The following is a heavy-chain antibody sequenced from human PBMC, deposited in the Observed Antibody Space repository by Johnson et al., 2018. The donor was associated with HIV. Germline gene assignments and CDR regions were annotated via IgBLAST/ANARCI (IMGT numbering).Heavy chain of an antibody. Sequence: VQLVESGGGVVQPGRSLRLSCAASGFTVSSNYMSWVRQAPGKGLEWVSVIYSGGSTYYADSVKGRFTISRDNSKNTLYLQMNSLRAEDTAVYYCARDEGLGIRGNAFDIWGQGTMVTVSS. CDR2: IYSGGST. D-gene: IGHD7-27*01. J-gene: IGHJ3*02. V-gene: IGHV3-66*02. CDR3: ARDEGLGIRGNAFDI. CDR1: GFTVSSNY.